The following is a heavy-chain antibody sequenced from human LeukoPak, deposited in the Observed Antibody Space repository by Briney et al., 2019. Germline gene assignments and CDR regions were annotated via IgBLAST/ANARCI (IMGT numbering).Heavy chain of an antibody. CDR1: GCTFSCYY. D-gene: IGHD3-9*01. CDR3: GRGRDDILTGYYTLIFDY. J-gene: IGHJ4*02. Sequence: SETLSLKCSGYGCTFSCYYWMWIRQPPGKGLELIGEITHSGRTNPYTSLKSRVIITVETSRKQSSSMQSVAPAAPTDVYYCGRGRDDILTGYYTLIFDYWGQGTLVTVSS. CDR2: ITHSGRT. V-gene: IGHV4-34*01.